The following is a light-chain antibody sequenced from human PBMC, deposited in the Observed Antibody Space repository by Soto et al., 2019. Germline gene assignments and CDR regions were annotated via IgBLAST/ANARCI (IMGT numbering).Light chain of an antibody. Sequence: QAVVTQPPSVSAAPGQKVTISCSGSNSNIGNNYVSWYQQFPGTAPKLLIYDNNKRPSGIPDRFSGSKSGTSATLAITGLQPGDEADFHCGTWDSSLSAVVFGGGTQLTVL. CDR3: GTWDSSLSAVV. CDR2: DNN. J-gene: IGLJ2*01. V-gene: IGLV1-51*01. CDR1: NSNIGNNY.